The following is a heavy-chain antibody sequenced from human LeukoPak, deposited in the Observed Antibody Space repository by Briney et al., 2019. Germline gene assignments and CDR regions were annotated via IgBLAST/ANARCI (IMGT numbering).Heavy chain of an antibody. Sequence: ASVKVSCKVSGYTLTELSIHWVRQAPGKGREWMGGFDPEDGETIYAQKFQSRVTMTEDTSTDTAYMELSRLSSEDTAVYNYAARRQQTFDYWGQGTLVTVSS. CDR3: AARRQQTFDY. CDR1: GYTLTELS. D-gene: IGHD6-13*01. J-gene: IGHJ4*02. V-gene: IGHV1-24*01. CDR2: FDPEDGET.